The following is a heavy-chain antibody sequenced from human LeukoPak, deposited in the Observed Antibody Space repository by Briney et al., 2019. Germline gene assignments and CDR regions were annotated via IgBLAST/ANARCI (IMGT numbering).Heavy chain of an antibody. CDR3: AKTPFYSSSPGGWFDP. CDR1: GSTFSSYG. Sequence: LPGGSLRLSCAASGSTFSSYGMHWVRQAPGKGLEWVAVISYDGSNKYYADSVKGRFTISRDNSKNTLYLQMNSLRAEDTAVYYCAKTPFYSSSPGGWFDPWGQATLVSVSS. CDR2: ISYDGSNK. J-gene: IGHJ5*02. V-gene: IGHV3-30*18. D-gene: IGHD6-6*01.